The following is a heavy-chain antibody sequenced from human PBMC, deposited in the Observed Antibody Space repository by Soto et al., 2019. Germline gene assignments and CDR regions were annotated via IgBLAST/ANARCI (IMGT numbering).Heavy chain of an antibody. CDR1: GYPVTAYY. CDR3: ARGGGVGVAGSAAFDM. V-gene: IGHV1-2*02. J-gene: IGHJ3*02. D-gene: IGHD3-3*01. CDR2: INPATGAA. Sequence: QLHLVQSGAVVKKPGASVTVSCSASGYPVTAYYMHWVRQAPERGLEWMGGINPATGAAKYTQTFQGRVNLTRETSTSTVFMELSGLPSEDTAGFYCARGGGVGVAGSAAFDMWGQGTLVTVSS.